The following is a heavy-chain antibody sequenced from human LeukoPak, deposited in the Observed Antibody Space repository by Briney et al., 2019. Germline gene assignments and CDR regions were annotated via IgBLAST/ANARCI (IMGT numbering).Heavy chain of an antibody. CDR3: ARHNYDDYVFDI. CDR2: INYSGSA. V-gene: IGHV4-59*08. Sequence: SETLSLTCTVSGGSLSSYYFSWMRQSPGKGLEWIAYINYSGSASYNPSLKSRVTMSVDTSKQFSLSLSSVTAADTAVYYCARHNYDDYVFDIWSQGTKVTVSS. CDR1: GGSLSSYY. D-gene: IGHD4-17*01. J-gene: IGHJ3*02.